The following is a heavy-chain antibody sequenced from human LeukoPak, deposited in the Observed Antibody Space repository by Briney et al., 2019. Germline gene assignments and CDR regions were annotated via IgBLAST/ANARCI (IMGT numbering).Heavy chain of an antibody. CDR2: FVPEDGET. V-gene: IGHV1-24*01. D-gene: IGHD1-26*01. Sequence: ASVKLSCKFSGYTLSVLSMHWVRQSPGQGPEWVGGFVPEDGETIYYEQKFQGRVTMTEDTSTDTAYMELSSLRSEDTAVYYCATEDSGGYGLLDYWGEGTLVTVSS. J-gene: IGHJ4*02. CDR1: GYTLSVLS. CDR3: ATEDSGGYGLLDY.